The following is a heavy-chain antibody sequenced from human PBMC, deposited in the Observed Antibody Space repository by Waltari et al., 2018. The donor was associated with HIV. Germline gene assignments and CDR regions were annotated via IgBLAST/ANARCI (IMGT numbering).Heavy chain of an antibody. CDR3: AKVSGGYYFSVSNGYPFDP. J-gene: IGHJ5*02. V-gene: IGHV3-23*01. Sequence: EVQLLESGGGLVQPGGSLRLSCAASGFTFSSYAMSWVRQAPGKGLEWVSAISGSGGSTYYADSVKGRFTISRDNSKNTLYLQMNSLRAEDTAVYYCAKVSGGYYFSVSNGYPFDPWGQGTLVTVSS. CDR2: ISGSGGST. D-gene: IGHD3-3*01. CDR1: GFTFSSYA.